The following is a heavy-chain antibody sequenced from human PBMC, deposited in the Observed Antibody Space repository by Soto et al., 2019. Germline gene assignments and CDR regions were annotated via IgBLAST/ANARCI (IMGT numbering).Heavy chain of an antibody. Sequence: SVKVSCKASGGTFSSYAISWVRQAPGQGLEWMGGIIPIFGTANYAQKFQGRVTITADQSTSTAYMELSSLRSEDTAVYYCAREGLALWFGELSIPTIHLDYWGQGTLVTVSS. CDR2: IIPIFGTA. J-gene: IGHJ4*02. CDR3: AREGLALWFGELSIPTIHLDY. D-gene: IGHD3-10*01. V-gene: IGHV1-69*13. CDR1: GGTFSSYA.